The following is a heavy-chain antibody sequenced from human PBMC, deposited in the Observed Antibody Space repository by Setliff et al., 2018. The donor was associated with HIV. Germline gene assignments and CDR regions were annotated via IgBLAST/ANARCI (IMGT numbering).Heavy chain of an antibody. Sequence: ASVKVSCKASGYTFTDYYIHWVQQAPGKGLEWMGRVDPEDGETTYAQKFQGRVTMTTVTSTSTAYMELRSLRSDDTAVYYCATPGWVAAPREYFQHWGQGTLVTVSS. V-gene: IGHV1-69-2*01. J-gene: IGHJ1*01. D-gene: IGHD2-15*01. CDR3: ATPGWVAAPREYFQH. CDR2: VDPEDGET. CDR1: GYTFTDYY.